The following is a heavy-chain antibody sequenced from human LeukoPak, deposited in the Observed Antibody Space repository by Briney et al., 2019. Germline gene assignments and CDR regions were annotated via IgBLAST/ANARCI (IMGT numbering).Heavy chain of an antibody. Sequence: KPSGTLSLTCTVSGGSISSYYWSWIRQPPGKGLEWVGYIYYTGTTNYNPSLKSRVTISLDTSKNQFSLKLGSVTAADTAVYYCARASPTVAYYYYMDVWGKGTTVTVSS. V-gene: IGHV4-59*01. J-gene: IGHJ6*03. D-gene: IGHD4-11*01. CDR1: GGSISSYY. CDR2: IYYTGTT. CDR3: ARASPTVAYYYYMDV.